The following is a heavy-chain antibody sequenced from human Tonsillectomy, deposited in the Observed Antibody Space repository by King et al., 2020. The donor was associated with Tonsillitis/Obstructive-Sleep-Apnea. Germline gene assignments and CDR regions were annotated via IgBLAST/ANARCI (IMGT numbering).Heavy chain of an antibody. CDR1: GFTFITYA. D-gene: IGHD5-12*01. J-gene: IGHJ6*02. V-gene: IGHV3-23*04. CDR3: AKGLSGYDYYYGMDV. Sequence: VQLVESGGGLVQPGGSLRLSCAASGFTFITYAMSWVRQAPGKGLGWVSAISGSGGSTYYADSVKGRFTISRDNSKNTLYLQMNSLRAEDTAIYYCAKGLSGYDYYYGMDVWGQGTTVTVSS. CDR2: ISGSGGST.